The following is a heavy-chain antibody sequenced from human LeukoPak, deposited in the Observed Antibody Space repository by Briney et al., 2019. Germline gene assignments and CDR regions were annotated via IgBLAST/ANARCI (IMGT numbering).Heavy chain of an antibody. J-gene: IGHJ3*02. CDR1: GGSISSGDYY. V-gene: IGHV4-30-4*01. CDR2: ISSSGST. D-gene: IGHD2-15*01. CDR3: ARDCSGGSCYGAFDI. Sequence: PSETLSLTCTVSGGSISSGDYYWSWIRQPPGQGLEWIGYISSSGSTYYNPSLKSRIALSIDTSKNQFSLKIYSVTAADTAVYYCARDCSGGSCYGAFDIWGQGTMVTVSS.